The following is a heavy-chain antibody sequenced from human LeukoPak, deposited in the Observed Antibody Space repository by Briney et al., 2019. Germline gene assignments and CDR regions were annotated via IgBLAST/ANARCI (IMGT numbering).Heavy chain of an antibody. V-gene: IGHV4-34*01. J-gene: IGHJ6*02. CDR2: INHSGST. CDR3: AVVLRYRYYYGMDV. D-gene: IGHD3-9*01. CDR1: GGSFSGYY. Sequence: SETLSLTCAVYGGSFSGYYWSWIRQPPGKGLEWIGEINHSGSTNYNPSLKSQVTISVDTSKNQFSLKLSSVTAADTAVYYCAVVLRYRYYYGMDVWGQGTTVTVSS.